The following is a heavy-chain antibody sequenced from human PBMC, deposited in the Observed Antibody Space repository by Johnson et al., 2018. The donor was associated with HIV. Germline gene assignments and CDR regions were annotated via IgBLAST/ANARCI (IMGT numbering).Heavy chain of an antibody. CDR2: IKQDGSEK. Sequence: VQLVESGGGLVKPGGSLRLSCAASGFTFSSYWMSWVRQAPGKGLEWVANIKQDGSEKYYVDSVKGRFNISRDNSKNTLYLQMNSLRAEDTAVYYCAKDHLERTDAFDIWGQGTMVTVSS. CDR3: AKDHLERTDAFDI. CDR1: GFTFSSYW. J-gene: IGHJ3*02. V-gene: IGHV3-7*01. D-gene: IGHD6-25*01.